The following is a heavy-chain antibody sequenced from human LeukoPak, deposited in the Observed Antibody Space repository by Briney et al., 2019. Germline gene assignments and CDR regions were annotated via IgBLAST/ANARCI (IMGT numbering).Heavy chain of an antibody. CDR2: ISYDGSNK. D-gene: IGHD3-3*01. V-gene: IGHV3-30-3*01. CDR3: ARDRRHYDFWSIGYYFDY. CDR1: GLTFNNYN. Sequence: PGGSLRLSCAASGLTFNNYNMHWVRQAPGKGLEWVAVISYDGSNKYYADSVKGRFTISRDNSKNTLYLQMNSLRAEDTAVYYCARDRRHYDFWSIGYYFDYWGQGTLVTVSS. J-gene: IGHJ4*02.